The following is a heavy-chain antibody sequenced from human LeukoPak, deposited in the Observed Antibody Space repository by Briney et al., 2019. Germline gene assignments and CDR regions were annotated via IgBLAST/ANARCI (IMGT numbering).Heavy chain of an antibody. V-gene: IGHV3-23*01. D-gene: IGHD2-15*01. J-gene: IGHJ4*02. CDR3: AKNVPGRAIDY. Sequence: GGSLRLSCVASGFTFRSSAMSWVRQAPGKGLEWVSTIGTGDDRYYTDSVKGRFTISRDNSKNTLYLQMSSLRAEDTAVYYCAKNVPGRAIDYWGQGTLVTVSS. CDR1: GFTFRSSA. CDR2: IGTGDDR.